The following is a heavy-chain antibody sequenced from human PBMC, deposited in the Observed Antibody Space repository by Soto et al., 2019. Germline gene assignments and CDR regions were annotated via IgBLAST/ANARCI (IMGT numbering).Heavy chain of an antibody. CDR1: GYTFIGYY. Sequence: QVQLVQSGAEVKKTGASVKVSCKASGYTFIGYYIHWVRQAPGQGLEWMGWINPNSGGTNYAQRFQGWVTMTRDRSISIAYMELSRLKSDDTAVYYCARVGGGLASLGYYGMDVWGQGTTVTVSS. CDR3: ARVGGGLASLGYYGMDV. J-gene: IGHJ6*02. D-gene: IGHD3-10*01. CDR2: INPNSGGT. V-gene: IGHV1-2*04.